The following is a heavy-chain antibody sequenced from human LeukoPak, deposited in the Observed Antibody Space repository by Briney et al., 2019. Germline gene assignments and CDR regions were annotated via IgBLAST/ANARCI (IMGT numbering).Heavy chain of an antibody. Sequence: GGSLRLSCAASGFTFDDYGMSWVRQAPGKGLEWVSGINWNGGSTGYADSVKGRFTISRDNAKNSLYLQMNSLRAEDTALYYCARDRGYYYDSSGPEHFDYWGQGTLVTASS. V-gene: IGHV3-20*04. CDR3: ARDRGYYYDSSGPEHFDY. D-gene: IGHD3-22*01. CDR1: GFTFDDYG. J-gene: IGHJ4*02. CDR2: INWNGGST.